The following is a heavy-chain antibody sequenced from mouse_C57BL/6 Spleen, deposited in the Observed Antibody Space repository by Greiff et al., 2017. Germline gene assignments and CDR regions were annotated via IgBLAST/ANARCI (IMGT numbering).Heavy chain of an antibody. CDR3: TRGTTVVATPFAY. CDR2: ISSGGDYI. Sequence: EVKLVESGEGLVKPGGSLRLSCAASGFTFSSYAMSWVRQTPEKRLEWVAYISSGGDYIYYADTVKGRFPISRDNARNTLYLQMSSLKSEDTAMYYCTRGTTVVATPFAYWGQGTLVTVSA. D-gene: IGHD1-1*01. CDR1: GFTFSSYA. J-gene: IGHJ3*01. V-gene: IGHV5-9-1*02.